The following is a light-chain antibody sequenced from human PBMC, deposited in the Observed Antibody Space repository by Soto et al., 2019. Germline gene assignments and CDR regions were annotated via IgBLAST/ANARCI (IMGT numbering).Light chain of an antibody. V-gene: IGKV1-5*01. J-gene: IGKJ4*01. CDR1: QSISSW. Sequence: DIQMTQSPSTLSASVGDRVTITCRASQSISSWLAWYQQEPGKAPKLLIYDASSLESGAPSRFSGSGSGTEFTLTISSLQPDDFATYYCQQYNSYSLTFGGGTKVEIK. CDR3: QQYNSYSLT. CDR2: DAS.